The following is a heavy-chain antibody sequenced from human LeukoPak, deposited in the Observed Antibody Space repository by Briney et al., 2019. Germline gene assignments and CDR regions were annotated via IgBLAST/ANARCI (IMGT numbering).Heavy chain of an antibody. J-gene: IGHJ3*02. Sequence: SETLSLTCTVSGGSISSGSYYWSWIRQPAGKGLEWIGRIYTSGSTNYNPSLKSRVTISVDTSKNQFSLKLRSVTAADTAVYYCARDHTPEAFDIWGQGTMVTVSS. V-gene: IGHV4-61*02. CDR1: GGSISSGSYY. CDR3: ARDHTPEAFDI. CDR2: IYTSGST.